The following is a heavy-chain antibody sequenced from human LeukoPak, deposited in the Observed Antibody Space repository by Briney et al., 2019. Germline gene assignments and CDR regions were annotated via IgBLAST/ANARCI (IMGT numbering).Heavy chain of an antibody. D-gene: IGHD3-22*01. V-gene: IGHV3-53*01. CDR2: IYSGGST. CDR3: ATDFYDST. J-gene: IGHJ5*02. Sequence: GGSLRLSCVASGVTLSNYAMSWARQAPGKGLEWVSVIYSGGSTYYADSVKGRFTISRDNSKNTLYLQMNSLRAEDTAVYYCATDFYDSTWGQGTLVTVSS. CDR1: GVTLSNYA.